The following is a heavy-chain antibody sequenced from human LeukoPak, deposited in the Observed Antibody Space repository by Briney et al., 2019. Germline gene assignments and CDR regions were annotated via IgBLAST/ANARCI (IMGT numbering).Heavy chain of an antibody. J-gene: IGHJ4*02. V-gene: IGHV1-2*02. D-gene: IGHD2-15*01. Sequence: GASVKVSCKASGYTFTGYYMHWVRQAPGQGLEWMGWINPNSGGTNYAQKFQGRVTMTRDTSISTAYMELSRLRSDDTAVYYCARAHPDRYCSGGSCYLAYWGQGTLVTVSS. CDR1: GYTFTGYY. CDR3: ARAHPDRYCSGGSCYLAY. CDR2: INPNSGGT.